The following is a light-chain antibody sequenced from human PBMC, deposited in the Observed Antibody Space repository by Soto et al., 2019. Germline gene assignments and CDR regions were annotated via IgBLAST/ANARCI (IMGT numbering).Light chain of an antibody. CDR3: QQYNNWHTWT. CDR2: GAS. V-gene: IGKV3-15*01. Sequence: TQSPGPLSLSPWEIATLSCRASQSVSSNLAWYQQKPGQAPRLLIYGASTRATGIPARFSGSGSGTEFTLTISSLKSEDFAVYYCQQYNNWHTWTFGQGTKVDIK. CDR1: QSVSSN. J-gene: IGKJ1*01.